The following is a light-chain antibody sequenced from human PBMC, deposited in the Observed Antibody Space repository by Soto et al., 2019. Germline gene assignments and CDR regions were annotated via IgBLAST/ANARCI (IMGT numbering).Light chain of an antibody. Sequence: QPVLTQAPSVSGAPGQRVTISCTGSSSNIGAGYDVHWYQQLPGTAPKLLIYGNSNRPSGVPDRFSGSKSGTSASLAITGLQAEDEADYYCQSYDSSLSGFYVFGTGTKLTV. CDR2: GNS. CDR3: QSYDSSLSGFYV. CDR1: SSNIGAGYD. V-gene: IGLV1-40*01. J-gene: IGLJ1*01.